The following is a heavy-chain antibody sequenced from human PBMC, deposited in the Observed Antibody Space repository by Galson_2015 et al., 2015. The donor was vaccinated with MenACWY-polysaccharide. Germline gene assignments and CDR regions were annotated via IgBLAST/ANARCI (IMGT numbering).Heavy chain of an antibody. CDR1: GFTFAGYA. CDR2: ITGSGGST. CDR3: ARDSSSSSIGYSDY. D-gene: IGHD6-6*01. J-gene: IGHJ4*02. V-gene: IGHV3-23*01. Sequence: SLRLSCAASGFTFAGYAMSWVRQAPGKGLEWVSSITGSGGSTYYADSVKGRFTISRDNAKNSLYLQMLSLRAEDTAVYYCARDSSSSSIGYSDYWGQGALVTVSS.